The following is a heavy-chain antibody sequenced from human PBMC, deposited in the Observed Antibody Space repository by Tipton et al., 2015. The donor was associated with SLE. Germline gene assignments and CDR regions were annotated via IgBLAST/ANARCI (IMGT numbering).Heavy chain of an antibody. CDR1: GGTFSNYT. J-gene: IGHJ4*02. V-gene: IGHV1-69*01. D-gene: IGHD3-22*01. CDR2: IIPIFGTA. Sequence: QLVQSGPEVKKPGSSVKVSCKASGGTFSNYTIAWVRQAPGQGLEWMGGIIPIFGTAIYAQEFQGRVTITADASTSTAYMDLSSLRSEDTAVYYCAKTGYYYDNSPLDYWGQGTLVTVSS. CDR3: AKTGYYYDNSPLDY.